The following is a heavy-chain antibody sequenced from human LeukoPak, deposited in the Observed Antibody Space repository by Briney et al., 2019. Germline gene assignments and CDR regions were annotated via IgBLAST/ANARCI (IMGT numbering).Heavy chain of an antibody. V-gene: IGHV4-59*06. CDR1: GGSISSYY. D-gene: IGHD1-26*01. Sequence: SETLSLTCTVSGGSISSYYWSWIRQHPGKGLEWIGYIYYSGSTYYNPSLKSRVTISVDTSKNQFSLKLSSVTAADTAVYYCARSGPYSGSYDYWGQGTLVTVSS. CDR3: ARSGPYSGSYDY. CDR2: IYYSGST. J-gene: IGHJ4*02.